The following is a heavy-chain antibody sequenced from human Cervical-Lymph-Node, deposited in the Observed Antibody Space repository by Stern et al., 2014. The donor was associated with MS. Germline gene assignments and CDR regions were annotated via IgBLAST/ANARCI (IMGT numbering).Heavy chain of an antibody. CDR1: GDSLTSDY. J-gene: IGHJ4*02. D-gene: IGHD3-3*01. Sequence: QLQLQESGPGLVKPSETLSLTCTVSGDSLTSDYWSWIRQPPGKGLEWIGYVSPTGRTNHNPSLKSRVTISLETSKNQFSLRLSSVTAADAAVYYCARGGLRWIRWGQGTLVTVSS. CDR3: ARGGLRWIR. CDR2: VSPTGRT. V-gene: IGHV4-59*01.